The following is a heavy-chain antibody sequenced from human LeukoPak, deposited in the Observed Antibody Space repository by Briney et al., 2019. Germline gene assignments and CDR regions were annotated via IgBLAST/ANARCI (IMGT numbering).Heavy chain of an antibody. CDR2: IYSGGST. CDR3: ARDFYGDYSQFAFDI. D-gene: IGHD4-17*01. V-gene: IGHV3-53*01. J-gene: IGHJ3*02. CDR1: GFTVSSNY. Sequence: GGSLRLSCAASGFTVSSNYMSWVRQAPGKGLEWVSVIYSGGSTYYADSVKGRFTISRDNSKNTLYLQMNSLRAEDTAVYHCARDFYGDYSQFAFDIWGQGTMVTVSS.